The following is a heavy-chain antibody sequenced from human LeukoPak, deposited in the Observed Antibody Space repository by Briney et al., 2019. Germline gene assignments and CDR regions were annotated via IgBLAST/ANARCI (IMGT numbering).Heavy chain of an antibody. D-gene: IGHD5-24*01. CDR1: GFPFSNYA. CDR2: LISSGAVT. CDR3: AKDMRMASFEH. J-gene: IGHJ4*02. V-gene: IGHV3-23*01. Sequence: GGSLRLSCAASGFPFSNYAMSWVRQAPGKGLEWVSSLISSGAVTYYADSVKGRFSISRDNSKNTLYLQINSLRVEDTAVYYCAKDMRMASFEHWGRGTQVTVSS.